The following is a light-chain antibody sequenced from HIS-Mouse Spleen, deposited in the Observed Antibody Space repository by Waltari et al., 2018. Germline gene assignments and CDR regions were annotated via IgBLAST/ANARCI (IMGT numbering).Light chain of an antibody. CDR2: KDS. CDR1: ALPKQY. Sequence: SYELTQPPSVSVSPGQTARITCSGDALPKQYAYWYQQKPGQAPVLVIYKDSERPSGIPARFSGSSSGRTVTLTISGGQAEDEADYYCQSADSSGTYRGVFGGGTKLTVL. J-gene: IGLJ2*01. V-gene: IGLV3-25*03. CDR3: QSADSSGTYRGV.